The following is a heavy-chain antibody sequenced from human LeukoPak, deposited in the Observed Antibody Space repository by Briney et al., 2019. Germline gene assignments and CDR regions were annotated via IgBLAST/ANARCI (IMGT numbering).Heavy chain of an antibody. CDR2: ISYDGSNK. D-gene: IGHD1-26*01. CDR1: GFTFSTSS. V-gene: IGHV3-30*18. CDR3: AKFISSGSTEIDY. Sequence: AGGSLRLSCVDSGFTFSTSSMSWVRQAPGKGLEWVAVISYDGSNKYYADSVKGRFTISRDNSKNTLYLQMNSLRAEDTAVYYCAKFISSGSTEIDYWGQGTLVTVSS. J-gene: IGHJ4*02.